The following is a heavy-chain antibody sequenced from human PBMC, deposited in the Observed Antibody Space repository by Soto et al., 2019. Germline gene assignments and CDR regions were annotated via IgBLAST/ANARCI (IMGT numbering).Heavy chain of an antibody. CDR2: ISAYNGNT. V-gene: IGHV1-18*01. D-gene: IGHD4-17*01. CDR3: ARDVPTVTTGGPDY. J-gene: IGHJ4*02. Sequence: QVQLVQSGVEVEKPGASVKVSCKASGYTFTSYGVSWVRQAPEQGLEWMGWISAYNGNTNYAQKFQGRVTMTTDTSTSTAYMELRSLRSDDTAVYYCARDVPTVTTGGPDYWGQGTLVTVSS. CDR1: GYTFTSYG.